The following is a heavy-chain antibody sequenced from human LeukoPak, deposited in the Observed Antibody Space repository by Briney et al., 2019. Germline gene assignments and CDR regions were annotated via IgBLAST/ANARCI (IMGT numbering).Heavy chain of an antibody. V-gene: IGHV4-59*01. CDR2: IYYSGST. CDR1: GGSINTYC. Sequence: SDTLSLTGTDSGGSINTYCWSWIRQPPGKGLEWIGYIYYSGSTNYNPSLQSRVTISVDTSKNQFSLKLSSVTAADTAVYYCARGLPRLDYWGQGTLVTVSS. J-gene: IGHJ4*02. CDR3: ARGLPRLDY.